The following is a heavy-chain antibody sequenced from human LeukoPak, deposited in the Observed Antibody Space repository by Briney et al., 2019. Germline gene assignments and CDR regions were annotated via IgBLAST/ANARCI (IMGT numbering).Heavy chain of an antibody. CDR3: ARKATGSDGAFGY. CDR2: INQVEST. J-gene: IGHJ4*02. CDR1: VTPLSGYY. D-gene: IGHD2-15*01. V-gene: IGHV4-34*01. Sequence: PSETLSLTCAVYVTPLSGYYWSWVRQLPGKGLEWIGEINQVESTNYNPSLKSRVTISVDTSKNQLSLKMRSVTAADTAVYYCARKATGSDGAFGYWGRGTPVTVSP.